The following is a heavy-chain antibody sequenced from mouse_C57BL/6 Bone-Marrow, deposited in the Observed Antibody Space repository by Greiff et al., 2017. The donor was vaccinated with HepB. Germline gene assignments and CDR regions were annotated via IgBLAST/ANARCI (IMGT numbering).Heavy chain of an antibody. V-gene: IGHV1-15*01. J-gene: IGHJ3*01. CDR2: IDPETGGT. D-gene: IGHD3-3*01. Sequence: QVQLQQSGAELVRPGASVTLSCKASGYTFTDYEMHWVKQTPVHGLEWIGAIDPETGGTAYNQKFKGKAILTADKSSSTAYMELRSLTSEDSAVYYCTRKCEGGDDWFAYWGQGTLVTVSA. CDR3: TRKCEGGDDWFAY. CDR1: GYTFTDYE.